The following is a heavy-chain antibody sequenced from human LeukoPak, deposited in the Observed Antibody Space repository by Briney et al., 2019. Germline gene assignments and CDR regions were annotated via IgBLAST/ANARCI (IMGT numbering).Heavy chain of an antibody. Sequence: SETLSLTCAVYGGSFSGYYWSWIRQPPGKGLEWIGEINHSGSTNYNPSLKRRGTISVDTSKNQFSLKLSSVTAADTAVYYCARRPSSSNFDYWGQGTLVTVSS. D-gene: IGHD6-13*01. CDR1: GGSFSGYY. V-gene: IGHV4-34*01. CDR2: INHSGST. CDR3: ARRPSSSNFDY. J-gene: IGHJ4*02.